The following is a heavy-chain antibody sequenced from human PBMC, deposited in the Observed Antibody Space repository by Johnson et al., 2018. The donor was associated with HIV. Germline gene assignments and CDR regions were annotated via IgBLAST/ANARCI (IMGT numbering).Heavy chain of an antibody. CDR1: GFTFSSYA. D-gene: IGHD1-26*01. Sequence: QVQLVESGGGVVQPGRSLRLSCAASGFTFSSYAMHWVRQAPGKGLAWVAVISYDGSNKYYADSVKGRFTISRDNSKNTLYLQMNSLRAEDTAVYYCARDNGGSYYSAFDIWGQGTMVTVSS. J-gene: IGHJ3*02. V-gene: IGHV3-30*04. CDR3: ARDNGGSYYSAFDI. CDR2: ISYDGSNK.